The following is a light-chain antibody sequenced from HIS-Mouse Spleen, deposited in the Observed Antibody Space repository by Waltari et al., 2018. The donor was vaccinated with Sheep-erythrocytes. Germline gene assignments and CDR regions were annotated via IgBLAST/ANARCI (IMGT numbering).Light chain of an antibody. CDR3: CSYAGSSTWV. Sequence: QSALTQPASVSGSPGQSITISCTGTSRGVGSYNLVSWYQQHPGKAPKLMIYEGSKRPSGVSNRFSGSKSGNTASLTISGLQAEDEADYYCCSYAGSSTWVFGGGTK. J-gene: IGLJ3*02. V-gene: IGLV2-23*01. CDR2: EGS. CDR1: SRGVGSYNL.